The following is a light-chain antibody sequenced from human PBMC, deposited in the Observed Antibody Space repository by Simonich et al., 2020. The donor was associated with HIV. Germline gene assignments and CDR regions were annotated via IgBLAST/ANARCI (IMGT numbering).Light chain of an antibody. Sequence: EIVLTQSPGTLSLSPGEIATLSCRASQSVSSSYLAWYQQKPGLAPRLLIYDASSRATGIPDRFSGSGSGTDFTLTISRLEPEDFAVYYCQQYGSSPPRLTFGGGTKVEIK. J-gene: IGKJ4*01. CDR3: QQYGSSPPRLT. CDR1: QSVSSSY. V-gene: IGKV3D-20*01. CDR2: DAS.